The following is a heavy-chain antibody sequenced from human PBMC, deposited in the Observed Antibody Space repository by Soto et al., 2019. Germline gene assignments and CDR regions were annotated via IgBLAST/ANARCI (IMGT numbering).Heavy chain of an antibody. CDR2: INHSGST. CDR3: ARVVRGVSDY. CDR1: GGSISSGDYY. D-gene: IGHD3-10*01. V-gene: IGHV4-39*07. J-gene: IGHJ4*02. Sequence: SETLSLTCTVSGGSISSGDYYWSWIRQPPGKGLEWIGEINHSGSTNYNPSLKSRVTISVDTSKNQFSLKLSSVTAADTAVYYCARVVRGVSDYWGQGTLVTVSS.